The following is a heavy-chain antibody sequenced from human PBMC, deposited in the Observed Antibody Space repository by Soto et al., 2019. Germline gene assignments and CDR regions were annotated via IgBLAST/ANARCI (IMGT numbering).Heavy chain of an antibody. CDR1: GFTFSSYW. Sequence: GGSLRLSCAASGFTFSSYWMSWVRQAPGKGPEWVANIKQDGSEKYYVDSVKGRFTISRDNAKNSLYLQMNSLRAEDTAVYYCASDVFRGVMSYYGMDVWRQGPTVTVSS. J-gene: IGHJ6*02. CDR3: ASDVFRGVMSYYGMDV. D-gene: IGHD3-16*01. V-gene: IGHV3-7*04. CDR2: IKQDGSEK.